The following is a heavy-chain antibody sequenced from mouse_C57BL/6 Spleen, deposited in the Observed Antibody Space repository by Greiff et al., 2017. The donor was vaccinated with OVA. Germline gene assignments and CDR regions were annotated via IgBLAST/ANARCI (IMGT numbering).Heavy chain of an antibody. CDR2: IYPGSGST. Sequence: VQLQQSGAELVKPGASVKMSCKASGYTFTSYWITWVKQRPGQGLEWIGDIYPGSGSTNYNEKFKSKATLTVDTSSSTAYRQLSSLTSEDSAVYYCARGNYGSSWRRYFDVWGTGTTVTVSS. J-gene: IGHJ1*03. V-gene: IGHV1-55*01. CDR3: ARGNYGSSWRRYFDV. D-gene: IGHD1-1*01. CDR1: GYTFTSYW.